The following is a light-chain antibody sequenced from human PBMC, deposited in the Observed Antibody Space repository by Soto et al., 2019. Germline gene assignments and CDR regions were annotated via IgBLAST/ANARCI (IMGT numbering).Light chain of an antibody. Sequence: DIQMTQSPSTLSASVGDRVTITCRASQSINYWLAWYQQKPGKAPKVLVYDASSLESGVPSRFSGGGSGTEFTLTINSLQPDDLATYYCQQYNSYWTFGQGTTVDIK. J-gene: IGKJ1*01. CDR1: QSINYW. CDR2: DAS. CDR3: QQYNSYWT. V-gene: IGKV1-5*01.